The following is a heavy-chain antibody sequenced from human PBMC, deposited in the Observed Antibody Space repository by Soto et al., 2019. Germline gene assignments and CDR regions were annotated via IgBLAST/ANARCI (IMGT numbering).Heavy chain of an antibody. CDR3: ARETSQNVYSHYGMDV. Sequence: QVQLEQWGAGLLKPSETLSLTCAIYGGSFSGFYWSWIRQPPGKGLEWLGEINDSGTTNYNPSLKSRVTISADTSKTHFSLRLTSVTAADTAVYYCARETSQNVYSHYGMDVWGQGTTVTVSS. CDR1: GGSFSGFY. CDR2: INDSGTT. V-gene: IGHV4-34*02. J-gene: IGHJ6*02.